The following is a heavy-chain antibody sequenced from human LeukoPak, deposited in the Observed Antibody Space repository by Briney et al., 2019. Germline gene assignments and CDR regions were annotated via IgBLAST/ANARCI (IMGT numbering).Heavy chain of an antibody. CDR3: ARQDREWKAFDI. CDR1: GYTFTDYY. V-gene: IGHV1-2*06. CDR2: INPNSGGT. J-gene: IGHJ3*02. D-gene: IGHD3-3*01. Sequence: ASVKVSCEASGYTFTDYYMHWVRQAPGQGLEWMGRINPNSGGTNYARKFQGRVTMTRDTSISTSYIELSRLRSDDTAVYFCARQDREWKAFDIWGQGTMVTVSS.